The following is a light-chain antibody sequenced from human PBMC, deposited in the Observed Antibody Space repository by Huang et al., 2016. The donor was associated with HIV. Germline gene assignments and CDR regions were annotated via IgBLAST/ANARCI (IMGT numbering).Light chain of an antibody. Sequence: DIQLTQSPSSLSASVGDRVTITCRASQGITNYLAWYQQKPGKVPKLLIYAASTLQSGVPSRFIGSGFGTEFTLTISSLQPEDVATYYCQMYDSAPRTFGQGTKVEI. V-gene: IGKV1-27*01. J-gene: IGKJ1*01. CDR2: AAS. CDR3: QMYDSAPRT. CDR1: QGITNY.